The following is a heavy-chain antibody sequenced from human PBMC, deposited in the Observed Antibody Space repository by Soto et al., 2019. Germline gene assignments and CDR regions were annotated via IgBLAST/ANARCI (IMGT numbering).Heavy chain of an antibody. Sequence: GGSLRLSCAASGFTFSSYAMHWVRQAPGKGLEWVAVISYDGSNKYYADSVKGRFTISRDNSKNTLYLQMNSLRAEDTAVYYCARAYFTVTIHYGMDVWGQGTTVTVSS. D-gene: IGHD4-17*01. CDR2: ISYDGSNK. CDR1: GFTFSSYA. J-gene: IGHJ6*02. V-gene: IGHV3-30-3*01. CDR3: ARAYFTVTIHYGMDV.